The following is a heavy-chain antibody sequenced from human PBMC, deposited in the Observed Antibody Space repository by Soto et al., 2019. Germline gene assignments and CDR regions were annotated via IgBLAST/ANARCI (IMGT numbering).Heavy chain of an antibody. CDR2: IYWDGES. J-gene: IGHJ4*02. V-gene: IGHV2-5*02. CDR1: GFSFTTTIMG. Sequence: QITLKEAGPTLVKPTETLTLTCTFSGFSFTTTIMGVGWTRQPPGKALEWLALIYWDGESRNNPLLSRRLTLTEDTPTPQVVLTMTNMAPKDTATYYCAHRDSTGTTTYFDSWGQGIPVTVAS. D-gene: IGHD1-1*01. CDR3: AHRDSTGTTTYFDS.